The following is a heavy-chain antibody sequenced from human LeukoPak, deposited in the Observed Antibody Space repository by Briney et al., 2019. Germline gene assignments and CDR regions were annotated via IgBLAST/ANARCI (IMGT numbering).Heavy chain of an antibody. Sequence: GGSLRLPCAASGFTFSSYGMHWVRQAPGKGLEWVAFIRYDGSNKYYADSVKGRFTISRDNSKNTLYLQMNSLRAEDTAVYYCAKDRGFLEWLPDYWGQGTLVTVSS. CDR3: AKDRGFLEWLPDY. V-gene: IGHV3-30*02. CDR1: GFTFSSYG. D-gene: IGHD3-3*01. CDR2: IRYDGSNK. J-gene: IGHJ4*02.